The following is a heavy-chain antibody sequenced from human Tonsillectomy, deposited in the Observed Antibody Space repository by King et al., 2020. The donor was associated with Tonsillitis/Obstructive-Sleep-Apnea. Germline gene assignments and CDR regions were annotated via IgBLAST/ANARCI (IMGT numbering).Heavy chain of an antibody. CDR3: AKDDYGDLHSFDY. V-gene: IGHV3-30*18. Sequence: VQLVESGGGVVQPGRSLRLSCAASGFTFSSYDMHWVRQAPGKGLEWVAVISYDGSDKYYADSVKGRFTIYRDNSKNTLYLKMNSLRAEDTAVYYCAKDDYGDLHSFDYWGQGTLVTVSS. CDR2: ISYDGSDK. J-gene: IGHJ4*02. CDR1: GFTFSSYD. D-gene: IGHD4-17*01.